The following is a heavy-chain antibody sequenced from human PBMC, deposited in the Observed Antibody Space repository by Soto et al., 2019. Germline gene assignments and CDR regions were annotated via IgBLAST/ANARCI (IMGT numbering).Heavy chain of an antibody. J-gene: IGHJ4*02. Sequence: GGSLRLSCAASGFTFSSYAMSWVRQAPGKWLEWVSAISGSGGSTYYADSVKGRFTISRDNSKNTLYLQMNSLRAEDTAVYYCAKRYYSSGWHQGESLDYWGQGXLVTVYS. V-gene: IGHV3-23*01. D-gene: IGHD6-19*01. CDR3: AKRYYSSGWHQGESLDY. CDR1: GFTFSSYA. CDR2: ISGSGGST.